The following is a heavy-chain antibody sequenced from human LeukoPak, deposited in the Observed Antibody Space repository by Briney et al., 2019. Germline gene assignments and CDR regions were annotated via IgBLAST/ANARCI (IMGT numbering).Heavy chain of an antibody. D-gene: IGHD3-9*01. CDR1: GGFISSNYY. V-gene: IGHV4-39*02. CDR2: FFYSGST. CDR3: ARARGRYIDFLDY. Sequence: SETLSLTCTVSGGFISSNYYWGWIRQPPGKGLEWIVSFFYSGSTYYNPSLKSRVTISVDTSNNQFSLRLTSVTAADTAVYYCARARGRYIDFLDYWGQGTLITVSS. J-gene: IGHJ4*02.